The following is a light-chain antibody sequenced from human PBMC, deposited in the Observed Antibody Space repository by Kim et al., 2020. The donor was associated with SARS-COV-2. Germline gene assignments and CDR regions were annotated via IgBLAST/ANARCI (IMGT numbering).Light chain of an antibody. V-gene: IGKV1-17*01. Sequence: DIPMTQSPSSLSASVGDRVTITCRASQDIRNDLGWYQQNPGRAPKRLIYGASSLQSGVPSRFSGSGSGTEFTLTISSVQPEDFATYLCLQHYTYPITFGQRTRLEIK. J-gene: IGKJ5*01. CDR1: QDIRND. CDR3: LQHYTYPIT. CDR2: GAS.